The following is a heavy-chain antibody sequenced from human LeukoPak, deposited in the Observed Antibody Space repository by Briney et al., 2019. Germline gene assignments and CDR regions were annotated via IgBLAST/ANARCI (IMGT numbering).Heavy chain of an antibody. V-gene: IGHV5-51*01. CDR2: IYPGDSDT. D-gene: IGHD2-2*03. J-gene: IGHJ4*02. CDR3: ARLDIVVVPAALWYFDC. Sequence: GESLQISCKGSGYSFTSYWIGWVRQMPGKGLEWMGIIYPGDSDTRYSPSFQGQVTISADKSISTAYLQWSSLKASDTAMYYCARLDIVVVPAALWYFDCWGQGTLVTVSS. CDR1: GYSFTSYW.